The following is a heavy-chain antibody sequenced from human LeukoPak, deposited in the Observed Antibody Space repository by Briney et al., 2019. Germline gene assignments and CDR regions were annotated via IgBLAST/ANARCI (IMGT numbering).Heavy chain of an antibody. CDR1: GFTFSSYW. CDR2: ISGTGGST. V-gene: IGHV3-23*01. D-gene: IGHD1-1*01. Sequence: GGSLRLSCAASGFTFSSYWMSWVRQAPGKGLEWVSTISGTGGSTYYADSVKGRLTISRDNSKNTLYLQMNSLRAEDTAAYYCAKDRWTEVDAFDIWGQGTMVTVSS. CDR3: AKDRWTEVDAFDI. J-gene: IGHJ3*02.